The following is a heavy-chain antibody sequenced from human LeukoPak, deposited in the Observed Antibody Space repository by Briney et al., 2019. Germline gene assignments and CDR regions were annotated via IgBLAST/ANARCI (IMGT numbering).Heavy chain of an antibody. CDR1: GLNFNTYA. Sequence: GGSLRLSCTVSGLNFNTYAIHWVRRTPGKGLEWVSGLSLDTERIDYADSVKGRFIVSRDNSKNSVHLQMNSLTPEDSALYFCTKDVTPGGADVWGQGTTVTVSS. V-gene: IGHV3-9*01. CDR3: TKDVTPGGADV. D-gene: IGHD4-17*01. CDR2: LSLDTERI. J-gene: IGHJ6*02.